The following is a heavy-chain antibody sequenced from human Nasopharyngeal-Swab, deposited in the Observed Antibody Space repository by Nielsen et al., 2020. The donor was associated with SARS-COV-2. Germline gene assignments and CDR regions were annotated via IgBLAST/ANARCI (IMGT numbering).Heavy chain of an antibody. V-gene: IGHV4-34*01. J-gene: IGHJ6*04. CDR3: ARRTRYGITGTRGGFPV. D-gene: IGHD1-7*01. Sequence: WIRQPPGKGLEWIGEINHSGSTNYNPSLKSRVTISVDTSKNQFSLKLSSVTAADTAVYYCARRTRYGITGTRGGFPVWGKGTTVTVPS. CDR2: INHSGST.